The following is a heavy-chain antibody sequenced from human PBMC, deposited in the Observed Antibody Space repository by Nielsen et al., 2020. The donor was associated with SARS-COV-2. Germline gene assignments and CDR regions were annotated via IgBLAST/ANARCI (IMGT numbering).Heavy chain of an antibody. D-gene: IGHD1-7*01. J-gene: IGHJ6*02. CDR2: IIPIFGTA. Sequence: SVKVSCKASGGTFSSYAISWVRQAPGQGLEWMGGIIPIFGTANYAQKFQGRVTITADKSTSTAYMELSSLRSEDTAVYYCASLKANWNYVGYYYYGMDVWGQGTTVTVSS. CDR3: ASLKANWNYVGYYYYGMDV. CDR1: GGTFSSYA. V-gene: IGHV1-69*06.